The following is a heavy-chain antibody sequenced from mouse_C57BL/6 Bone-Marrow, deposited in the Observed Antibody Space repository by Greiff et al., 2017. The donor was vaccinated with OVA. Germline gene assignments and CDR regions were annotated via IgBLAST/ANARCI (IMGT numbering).Heavy chain of an antibody. J-gene: IGHJ4*01. CDR2: ISSGGSYT. V-gene: IGHV5-6*01. D-gene: IGHD2-5*01. Sequence: EVQLVESGGDLVKPGGSLKLSCAASGFTFSSYGMSWVRQTPDKRLEWVATISSGGSYTYYPDSVKGRFTISRDNAKNTLYLQMSSLKSEDTAMYYCARQASNYADAMDYWGRGTSVTVSS. CDR3: ARQASNYADAMDY. CDR1: GFTFSSYG.